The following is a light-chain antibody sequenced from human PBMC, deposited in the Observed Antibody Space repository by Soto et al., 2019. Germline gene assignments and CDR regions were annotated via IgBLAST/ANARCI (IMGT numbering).Light chain of an antibody. CDR3: QQSYSTVT. V-gene: IGKV1-39*01. J-gene: IGKJ5*01. Sequence: DIQMTQSPSSLSASVGDRVTITCRASQSISSYLNWYQQKPGKAPKLLIYAASSLQSGVPSRFSGSGSGTDFTLTISSLQPEDFATYYCQQSYSTVTVGQGTRLDIK. CDR2: AAS. CDR1: QSISSY.